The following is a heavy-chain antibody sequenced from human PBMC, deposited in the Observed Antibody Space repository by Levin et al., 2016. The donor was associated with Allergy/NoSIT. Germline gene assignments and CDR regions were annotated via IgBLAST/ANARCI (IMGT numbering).Heavy chain of an antibody. D-gene: IGHD3-22*01. J-gene: IGHJ5*02. CDR2: INPSGGST. Sequence: WVRQAPGQGLEWMGIINPSGGSTSYVQKFQGRVTMTRDTSTSTVYMELSSLRSEDTAVYYCARGTYYDSSGQNNWFDPWGQGTLVTRLL. CDR3: ARGTYYDSSGQNNWFDP. V-gene: IGHV1-46*01.